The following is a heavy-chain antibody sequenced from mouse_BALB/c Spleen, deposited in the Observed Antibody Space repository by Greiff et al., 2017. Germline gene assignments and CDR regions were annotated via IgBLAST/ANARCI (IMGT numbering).Heavy chain of an antibody. D-gene: IGHD2-4*01. CDR1: GYSFTGYF. V-gene: IGHV1-20*02. CDR2: INPYNGDT. Sequence: VQLQQSGPELVKPGASVKISCKASGYSFTGYFMNWVMQSHGKSLEWIGRINPYNGDTFYNQKFKGKATLTVDKSSSTAHMELRSLASEDSAVYYCARVDYDECYAMDYWGQGTSVTVSS. CDR3: ARVDYDECYAMDY. J-gene: IGHJ4*01.